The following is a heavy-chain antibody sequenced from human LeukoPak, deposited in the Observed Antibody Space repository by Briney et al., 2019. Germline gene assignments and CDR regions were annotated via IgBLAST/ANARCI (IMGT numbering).Heavy chain of an antibody. CDR3: AREQFGSSAFDI. V-gene: IGHV3-48*03. Sequence: GGSLRLSCAASGFTFSSYEINWVRQAPGKGLEWVSYISSSGSTIKYADSVKGRFTISRDNAKNSLYLQMNSLRAEDTALYYCAREQFGSSAFDIWGQGTMVTVSS. CDR1: GFTFSSYE. J-gene: IGHJ3*02. D-gene: IGHD3-10*01. CDR2: ISSSGSTI.